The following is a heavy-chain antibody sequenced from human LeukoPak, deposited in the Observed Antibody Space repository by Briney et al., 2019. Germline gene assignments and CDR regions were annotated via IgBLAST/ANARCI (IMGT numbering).Heavy chain of an antibody. Sequence: SETLSLTCTVSGGSISSYYWSWIRQPAGKGLEWIGRIYTSESTNYNPSLKSRVTISVDKSKNQFSLKLSSVTAADTAVYYCARATRYYYDSSGYYYAYYYYMDVWGKGTTVTVSS. CDR1: GGSISSYY. CDR2: IYTSEST. J-gene: IGHJ6*03. CDR3: ARATRYYYDSSGYYYAYYYYMDV. D-gene: IGHD3-22*01. V-gene: IGHV4-4*07.